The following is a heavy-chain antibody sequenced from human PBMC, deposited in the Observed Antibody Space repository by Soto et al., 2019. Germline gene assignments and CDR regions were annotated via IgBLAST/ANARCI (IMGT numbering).Heavy chain of an antibody. CDR3: ALAQYTNSRRFDP. CDR2: INQSGAT. Sequence: PSETLSLTCAVYGGSFSGYYWTWIRQPPGKGLEWIGEINQSGATNYNPSLKSRVTISVDSSKNQFSLKLTSVTAADTAVYFCALAQYTNSRRFDPWGQGXLVTVYS. CDR1: GGSFSGYY. J-gene: IGHJ5*02. D-gene: IGHD2-2*02. V-gene: IGHV4-34*01.